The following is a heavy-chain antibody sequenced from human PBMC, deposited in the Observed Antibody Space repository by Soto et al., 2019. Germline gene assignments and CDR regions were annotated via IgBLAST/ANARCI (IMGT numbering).Heavy chain of an antibody. V-gene: IGHV3-33*05. Sequence: QVQVVESGGGVVQTGESLRLSCAVSGFTFTLAGFHWVRQAPGKGLEWVAAVQHDGSREYYADSVKGRFTISRDDPKSTVYLQMNNLEAEDTAVYYCARDWCGSDWTWLDPWGQGTLVTVSS. CDR2: VQHDGSRE. CDR1: GFTFTLAG. D-gene: IGHD2-21*02. J-gene: IGHJ5*02. CDR3: ARDWCGSDWTWLDP.